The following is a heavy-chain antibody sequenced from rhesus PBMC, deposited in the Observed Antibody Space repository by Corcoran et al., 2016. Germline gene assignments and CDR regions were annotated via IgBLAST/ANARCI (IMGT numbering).Heavy chain of an antibody. V-gene: IGHV4-76*01. CDR1: GGSISGVYD. CDR3: ARDRATVDFDY. CDR2: IYGSRGST. J-gene: IGHJ4*01. Sequence: QLQLQESGPGLVKPSETLSVTCAVSGGSISGVYDWSWIRQPPGKGLEWIGYIYGSRGSTNYNPSLKNRVTISKDTSKNQFSLKLSAVTAADTAVYYCARDRATVDFDYWGQGVLVTVSS. D-gene: IGHD5-36*01.